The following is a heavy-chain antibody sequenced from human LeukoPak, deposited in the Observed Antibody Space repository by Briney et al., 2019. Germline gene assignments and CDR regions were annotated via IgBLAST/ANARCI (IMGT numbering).Heavy chain of an antibody. Sequence: GGSLRLSCAASGFTFSSYGMHWVRQAPGKGLEWVAVIWYDGSNKFYADSVRGRFTISRDNSKNTVYLQMNNLRGEDTAVYYCAKDDNYYDRSGLRFDIWGQGTMVTVSS. V-gene: IGHV3-33*06. J-gene: IGHJ3*02. CDR2: IWYDGSNK. D-gene: IGHD3-22*01. CDR1: GFTFSSYG. CDR3: AKDDNYYDRSGLRFDI.